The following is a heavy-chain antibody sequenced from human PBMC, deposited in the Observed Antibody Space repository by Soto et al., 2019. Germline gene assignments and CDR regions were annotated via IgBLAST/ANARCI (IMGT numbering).Heavy chain of an antibody. CDR2: IYWDDDK. CDR3: AHRRHSGSYYFDDY. Sequence: QITLEESGPTLVKPTQTLTLTCTFSGFSLKTSGVGVGWIRQPPGKALEWLTLIYWDDDKRYSPSLKSRLTITKDTSKNQVVLTMTNMDPVDTDTYYCAHRRHSGSYYFDDYWGQGTLVIVSS. CDR1: GFSLKTSGVG. V-gene: IGHV2-5*02. D-gene: IGHD1-26*01. J-gene: IGHJ4*02.